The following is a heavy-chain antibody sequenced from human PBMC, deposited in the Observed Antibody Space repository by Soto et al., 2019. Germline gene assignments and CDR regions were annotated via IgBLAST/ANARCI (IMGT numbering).Heavy chain of an antibody. D-gene: IGHD6-19*01. Sequence: SGALSLTCAVSGGSISGSSFYWGWIRQPPQKGLESIGSIHYRGSTYYNPSLKGRFTISRDNAKNSLYLQMNSLRAEHPAVYYCAREWSTIAVAGLQDYCGQGTLVTVS. CDR1: GGSISGSSFY. V-gene: IGHV4-39*02. CDR3: AREWSTIAVAGLQDY. J-gene: IGHJ4*02. CDR2: IHYRGST.